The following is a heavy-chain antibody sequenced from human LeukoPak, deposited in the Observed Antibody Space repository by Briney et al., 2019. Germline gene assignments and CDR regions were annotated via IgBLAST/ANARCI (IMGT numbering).Heavy chain of an antibody. Sequence: SATLSLTCAVSGGSFSGDYWSWIRQPPGKGLEWIGEINHSGNTNYNPSLKSRVTISVNTSKNHFSLKLTSVTAADTAVYYCTRGGYGEDSWGQGTLVTVSS. V-gene: IGHV4-34*01. CDR3: TRGGYGEDS. D-gene: IGHD5-18*01. CDR2: INHSGNT. J-gene: IGHJ4*02. CDR1: GGSFSGDY.